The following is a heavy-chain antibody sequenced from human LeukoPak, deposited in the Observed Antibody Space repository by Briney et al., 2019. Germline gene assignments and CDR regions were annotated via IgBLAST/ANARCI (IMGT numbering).Heavy chain of an antibody. CDR1: GGSITDNY. CDR3: ARSYGSGNYFDS. V-gene: IGHV4-59*01. D-gene: IGHD3-10*01. CDR2: VSYSVNT. Sequence: SETLSLTCTVSGGSITDNYWNWIRQPPGKKLEWIGYVSYSVNTRKNPYLQSRVTLSVEVSKNQFSLTLTSVTAADTAVYFCARSYGSGNYFDSWGHGTLVTVSS. J-gene: IGHJ4*01.